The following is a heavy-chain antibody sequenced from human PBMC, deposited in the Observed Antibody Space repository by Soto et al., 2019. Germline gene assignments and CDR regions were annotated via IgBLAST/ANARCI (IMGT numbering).Heavy chain of an antibody. Sequence: QVQLQESGPGLVKPSQPLSLTCTVSGGSISSGDYYCSWIRQPPGKGLEWIGYIYYSGSTYYNPSLKSRVTISVDTSKNQFSLKLSSVTAADTAVHYCAREDCSGGSCYPGDPWGQGTLVTVSS. J-gene: IGHJ5*02. D-gene: IGHD2-15*01. CDR2: IYYSGST. V-gene: IGHV4-30-4*01. CDR1: GGSISSGDYY. CDR3: AREDCSGGSCYPGDP.